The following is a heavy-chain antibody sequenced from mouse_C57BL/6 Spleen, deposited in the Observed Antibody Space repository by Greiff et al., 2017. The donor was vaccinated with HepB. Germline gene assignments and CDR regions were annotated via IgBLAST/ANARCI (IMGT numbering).Heavy chain of an antibody. CDR3: ARSYYGSWRHAMDY. D-gene: IGHD1-1*01. J-gene: IGHJ4*01. CDR1: GFTFSDYG. Sequence: EVKLMESGGGLVKPGGSLKLSCAASGFTFSDYGMHWVRQAPEKGLEWVAYISSGSSTIYYADTVKGRFTISRDNAKNTLFLQMTSLRSEDTAMYYCARSYYGSWRHAMDYWGQGTSVTVSS. V-gene: IGHV5-17*01. CDR2: ISSGSSTI.